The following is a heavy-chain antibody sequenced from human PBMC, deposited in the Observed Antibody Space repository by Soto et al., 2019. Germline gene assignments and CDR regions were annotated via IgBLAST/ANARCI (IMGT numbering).Heavy chain of an antibody. CDR3: ARVLRGVVNWFDP. CDR2: IATYNSNK. V-gene: IGHV1-18*01. D-gene: IGHD3-10*01. Sequence: HLVQSGPEVKQPGASVTVSCKTSGDTFTNFGLSWVRQAPGQGLEWMGWIATYNSNKNYAQKFQGRLTLTTDTSTSTAYMELKSLGYDATAVYYCARVLRGVVNWFDPWGQGTLVTVSS. CDR1: GDTFTNFG. J-gene: IGHJ5*02.